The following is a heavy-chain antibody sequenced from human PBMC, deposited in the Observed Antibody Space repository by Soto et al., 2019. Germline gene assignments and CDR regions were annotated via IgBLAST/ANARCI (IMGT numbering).Heavy chain of an antibody. D-gene: IGHD2-2*01. CDR3: ARERGTVVPARAHYYYYGMDV. V-gene: IGHV3-48*03. CDR2: ISSSGSTI. J-gene: IGHJ6*02. CDR1: GFTFSSYE. Sequence: PGGSLRLSCAASGFTFSSYEMNWVRQAPGKGLEWVSYISSSGSTIYYADSVKGRFTISRDNAKNSLYLQMNSLRAEDTAVYYCARERGTVVPARAHYYYYGMDVWGQGTTVTVSS.